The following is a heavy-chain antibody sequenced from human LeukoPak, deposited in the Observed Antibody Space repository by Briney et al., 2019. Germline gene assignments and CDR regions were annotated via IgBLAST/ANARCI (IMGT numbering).Heavy chain of an antibody. CDR2: ILQGGVT. CDR3: ARGGRGTYMRH. J-gene: IGHJ4*02. Sequence: SETLSLTCGVSGGSFSNYIWSWVRQPPGKGLEWIGEILQGGVTNYNSSLRSRVTMSMDTSKNQFHLDLTSVTAADAGQYFCARGGRGTYMRHWGQGILVTVSS. V-gene: IGHV4-34*01. D-gene: IGHD1-26*01. CDR1: GGSFSNYI.